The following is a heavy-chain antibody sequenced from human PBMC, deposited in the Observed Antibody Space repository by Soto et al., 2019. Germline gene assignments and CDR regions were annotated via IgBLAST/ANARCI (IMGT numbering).Heavy chain of an antibody. CDR1: GFTFSSYA. D-gene: IGHD4-4*01. Sequence: GSLRLSCAASGFTFSSYAMSWVRQAPGKGLEWVSAISGSGGSTYYADSVKGRFTISRDNSKNTLYLQMNSLRAEDTAVYYCAKDRYSNRNYYYYYMDVWGKGTTVTVSS. CDR3: AKDRYSNRNYYYYYMDV. V-gene: IGHV3-23*01. J-gene: IGHJ6*03. CDR2: ISGSGGST.